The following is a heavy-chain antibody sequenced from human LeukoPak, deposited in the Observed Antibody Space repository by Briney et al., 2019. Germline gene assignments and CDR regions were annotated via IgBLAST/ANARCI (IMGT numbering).Heavy chain of an antibody. CDR2: ITGSGGST. V-gene: IGHV3-23*01. Sequence: GGSLRLSCAASGCTFSINAMSWVRQAPGKGLEWVSPITGSGGSTYYADSVKGRFTISGDNSKNTLYLQMNSLRADDTAVYYCAKAVGSSGSYHYFDHWGQGTLVTVSS. CDR3: AKAVGSSGSYHYFDH. J-gene: IGHJ4*02. D-gene: IGHD3-10*01. CDR1: GCTFSINA.